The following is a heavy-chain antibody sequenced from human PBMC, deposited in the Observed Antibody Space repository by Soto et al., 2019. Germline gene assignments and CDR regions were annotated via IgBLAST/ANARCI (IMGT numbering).Heavy chain of an antibody. Sequence: ASVKVSCKASGYTFTSYGISWVRQAPGQGLEWMGWISAYNGNTNYAQKLQGRVTMTTDTSTSTAYMELRSLRSDDTAVYYCARVFQDYSGYETFDYWGQGTLVTVSS. J-gene: IGHJ4*02. V-gene: IGHV1-18*01. CDR1: GYTFTSYG. CDR3: ARVFQDYSGYETFDY. D-gene: IGHD5-12*01. CDR2: ISAYNGNT.